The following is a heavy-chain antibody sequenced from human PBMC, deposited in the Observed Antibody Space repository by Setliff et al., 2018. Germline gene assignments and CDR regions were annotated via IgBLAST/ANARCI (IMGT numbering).Heavy chain of an antibody. CDR1: GASLSSGTYY. D-gene: IGHD3-10*01. J-gene: IGHJ4*02. CDR3: ARHATYYYGSGNLPFDS. Sequence: PSETLSLTCTVSGASLSSGTYYWGWIRQPPGKGLEWIGRIYYRGDTYYNASLKGRLTISVDTARNQFSLRLTSVTAADTAVCYRARHATYYYGSGNLPFDSWGQGTLVTVSS. V-gene: IGHV4-39*01. CDR2: IYYRGDT.